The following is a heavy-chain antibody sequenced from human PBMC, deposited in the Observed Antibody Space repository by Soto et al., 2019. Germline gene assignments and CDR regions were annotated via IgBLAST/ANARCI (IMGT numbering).Heavy chain of an antibody. J-gene: IGHJ4*02. Sequence: AGSVKGSCKASGYTFPSYYMHWVRQAPGQGLEWMGIINPSGGRTSYAKKFQGRVTMTRDTSTSTVYMELSSLRSEDTAVYYCARGGLELLDYFDYWGQGTLVTVSS. V-gene: IGHV1-46*01. CDR3: ARGGLELLDYFDY. CDR1: GYTFPSYY. D-gene: IGHD1-7*01. CDR2: INPSGGRT.